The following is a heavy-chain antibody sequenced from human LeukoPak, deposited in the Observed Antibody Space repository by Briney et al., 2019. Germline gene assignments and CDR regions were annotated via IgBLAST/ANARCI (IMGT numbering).Heavy chain of an antibody. CDR2: ISYDGSNK. Sequence: PGGSLRLSCAASRFTFSSYGMHWVRQAPGKGLEWVAVISYDGSNKYHADSVKGRFTISRDNSKNTLYLQMNSLRAEDTAVYYCAKGGLNWNRNPFDYWGQGTLVTVSS. CDR1: RFTFSSYG. D-gene: IGHD1-1*01. CDR3: AKGGLNWNRNPFDY. V-gene: IGHV3-30*18. J-gene: IGHJ4*02.